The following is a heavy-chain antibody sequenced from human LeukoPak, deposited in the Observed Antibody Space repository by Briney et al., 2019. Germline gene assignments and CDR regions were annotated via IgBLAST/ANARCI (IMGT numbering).Heavy chain of an antibody. V-gene: IGHV3-21*01. CDR2: IDTSASYI. Sequence: PGGSLRLSCAASGFTFNSYSMNWVRQAPGKGLEWVSFIDTSASYIYYGDSMKGRFTISRDNAKNSLYLQMNSLRAEDTAVYYCATGSSWYFEYWGQGTLVTVSS. J-gene: IGHJ4*02. D-gene: IGHD6-13*01. CDR1: GFTFNSYS. CDR3: ATGSSWYFEY.